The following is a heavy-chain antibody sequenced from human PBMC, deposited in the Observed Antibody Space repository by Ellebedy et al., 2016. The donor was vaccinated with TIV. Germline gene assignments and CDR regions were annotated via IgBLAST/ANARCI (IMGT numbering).Heavy chain of an antibody. Sequence: AASVQVSCKTSGGTFRSDGISWVRHAPGQGLEWLAGIMPMFGTTDYAQKFQGRATITADESLTTAYIELNNLRSEDTAVYYCAKPSSYDYPYFDSWGQGTLVTVSS. CDR2: IMPMFGTT. CDR1: GGTFRSDG. D-gene: IGHD2-2*01. J-gene: IGHJ4*02. V-gene: IGHV1-69*13. CDR3: AKPSSYDYPYFDS.